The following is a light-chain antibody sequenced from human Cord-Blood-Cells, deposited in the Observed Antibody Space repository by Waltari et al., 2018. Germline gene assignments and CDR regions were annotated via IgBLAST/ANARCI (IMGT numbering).Light chain of an antibody. V-gene: IGLV1-47*01. J-gene: IGLJ3*02. CDR2: RNN. Sequence: QSVLTQPPSASGTPGQRVTISCSGSSSNIGRNYVYWYQQLPGTAPKLLIYRNNQRPSGVPDRFSGSKSGTSASLASSGLRSEDEADYYCAAWDDSLSGSWVFGGGTKLTVL. CDR3: AAWDDSLSGSWV. CDR1: SSNIGRNY.